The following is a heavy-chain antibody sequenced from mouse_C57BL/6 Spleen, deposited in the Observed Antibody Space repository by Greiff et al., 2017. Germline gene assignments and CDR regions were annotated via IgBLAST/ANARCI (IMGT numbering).Heavy chain of an antibody. CDR3: ARATVVATGAMDD. J-gene: IGHJ4*01. CDR2: IDPANGNT. D-gene: IGHD1-1*01. V-gene: IGHV14-3*01. Sequence: EVQRVESVAELVRPGASVKLSCTASGFNIKNTYMHWVKQRPEQGLEWIGRIDPANGNTKYAPKFQGKATITADTSSNTAYLQLSSLTSEDTAIYYCARATVVATGAMDDWGQGTSVTVSS. CDR1: GFNIKNTY.